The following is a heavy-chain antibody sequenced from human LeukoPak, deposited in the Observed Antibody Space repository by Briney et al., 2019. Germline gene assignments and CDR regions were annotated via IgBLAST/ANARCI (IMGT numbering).Heavy chain of an antibody. CDR3: ARPDEYSSSSGYYFDY. D-gene: IGHD6-6*01. CDR1: GGSISSSSYY. J-gene: IGHJ4*02. Sequence: PSETLSLTCTVSGGSISSSSYYWGWIRQPPGKGLEWIGSIYYSGSTYYNPSLKSRVTISVDTSKNQFSLKLSSVTAADTAVYYCARPDEYSSSSGYYFDYWGQGTLVTVSS. CDR2: IYYSGST. V-gene: IGHV4-39*01.